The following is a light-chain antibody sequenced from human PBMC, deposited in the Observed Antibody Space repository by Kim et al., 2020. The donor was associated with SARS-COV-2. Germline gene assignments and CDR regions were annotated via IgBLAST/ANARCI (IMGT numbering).Light chain of an antibody. CDR2: YDS. Sequence: PGKTARITCGGKNIGSKSVHWYQQKPAQAPVLVIYYDSDRPSGIPERFSGSNSGNTATLTISRVEAGDEADYYCQVWDSSGDHRGVFGGGTQLTVL. V-gene: IGLV3-21*04. CDR1: NIGSKS. CDR3: QVWDSSGDHRGV. J-gene: IGLJ3*02.